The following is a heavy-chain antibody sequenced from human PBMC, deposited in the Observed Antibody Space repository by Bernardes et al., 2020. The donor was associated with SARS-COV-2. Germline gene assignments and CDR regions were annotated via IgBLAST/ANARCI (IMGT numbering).Heavy chain of an antibody. CDR3: ARDLGLGSYFTDY. D-gene: IGHD3-10*01. J-gene: IGHJ4*02. V-gene: IGHV1-46*01. CDR2: VNRIGCGT. CDR1: GYTLSRYS. Sequence: SVKVSCKTSGYTLSRYSTHWVRQAPGQGLEWMGIVNRIGCGTAYARNFQGRVTMTRDTSTSTEYMELSSLTSEDTAVYYCARDLGLGSYFTDYWGQGTLVNVSS.